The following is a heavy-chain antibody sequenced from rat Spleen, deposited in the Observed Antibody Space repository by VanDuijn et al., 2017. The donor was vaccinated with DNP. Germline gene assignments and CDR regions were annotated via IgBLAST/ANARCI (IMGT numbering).Heavy chain of an antibody. CDR1: GFTFSDYN. CDR3: VRQGYGMDA. Sequence: EVKLVESGGGLVQPGRSLKLSCVASGFTFSDYNMAWVRQAPKKGLEWVATIIHDGSRTYYRDSVKGRFTISRDNAKSTLYLQMSKLGSEDTAIYYCVRQGYGMDAWGQGTSVTVSS. V-gene: IGHV5S10*01. J-gene: IGHJ4*01. CDR2: IIHDGSRT.